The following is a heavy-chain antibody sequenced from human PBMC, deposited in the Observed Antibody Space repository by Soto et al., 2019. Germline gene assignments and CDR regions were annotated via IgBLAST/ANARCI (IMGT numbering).Heavy chain of an antibody. CDR2: IYHSGST. CDR3: ARDRAAAGYYYYGMDV. J-gene: IGHJ6*02. Sequence: SQTLSLTCAVSGGYISSSNWWSRVRQPPGKGLEWIGEIYHSGSTNYNPSLKSRVTISVDKSKNQFSLKLSSVTAADTAVYYCARDRAAAGYYYYGMDVWGQGTTVTVSS. V-gene: IGHV4-4*02. D-gene: IGHD6-13*01. CDR1: GGYISSSNW.